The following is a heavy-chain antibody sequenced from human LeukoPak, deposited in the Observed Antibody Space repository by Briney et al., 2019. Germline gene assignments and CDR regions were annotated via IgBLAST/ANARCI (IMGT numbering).Heavy chain of an antibody. J-gene: IGHJ4*02. Sequence: PGGSLRLSCAASGFTFSSYAMHWVRQAPGKGLEWVAVISYDGSNKYYADSVKGRFTISRDNSKNTLYLQMNSLRAEDTAVYYCAKDLITMVRGVMRAPSDYWGQGTLVTVSS. V-gene: IGHV3-30*04. D-gene: IGHD3-10*01. CDR1: GFTFSSYA. CDR3: AKDLITMVRGVMRAPSDY. CDR2: ISYDGSNK.